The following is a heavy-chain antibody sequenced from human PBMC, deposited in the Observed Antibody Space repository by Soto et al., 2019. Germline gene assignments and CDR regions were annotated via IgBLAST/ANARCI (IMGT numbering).Heavy chain of an antibody. CDR3: ARFGDILPGDPHGMEV. Sequence: PGESLKSSCKASGYSFTTYLIACVRQIPWKGLEWMVIIYPADSDTKYSPSFQGQVTISADKSISTAYLQWSSLRASDTAMYYCARFGDILPGDPHGMEVWGQGTTVTLSS. J-gene: IGHJ6*02. D-gene: IGHD3-9*01. CDR1: GYSFTTYL. CDR2: IYPADSDT. V-gene: IGHV5-51*01.